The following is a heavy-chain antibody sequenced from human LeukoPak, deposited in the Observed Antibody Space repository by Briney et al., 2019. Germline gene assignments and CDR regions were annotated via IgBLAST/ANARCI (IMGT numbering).Heavy chain of an antibody. J-gene: IGHJ4*02. V-gene: IGHV3-7*01. CDR1: GFTFSNYW. D-gene: IGHD4-17*01. CDR2: IKQDGSEK. Sequence: GGSLRLSCAASGFTFSNYWMSWVRQAPGKGLEWVANIKQDGSEKYYVDSVKGRFTVSRDNAKNSLFLQMNSLRAEDTAMYYCVTETTVTGWGYWGQGTLVTVSS. CDR3: VTETTVTGWGY.